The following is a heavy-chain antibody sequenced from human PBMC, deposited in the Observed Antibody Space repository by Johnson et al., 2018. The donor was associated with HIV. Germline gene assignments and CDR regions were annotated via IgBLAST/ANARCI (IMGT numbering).Heavy chain of an antibody. CDR3: ARGRARAFDI. J-gene: IGHJ3*02. CDR2: ISYDGSNK. V-gene: IGHV3-30-3*01. CDR1: GFTFSSYA. D-gene: IGHD5-12*01. Sequence: QEQLVESGGGVVQPGRSLRLSCAASGFTFSSYAMHWVRQAPGKGLEWVAVISYDGSNKYYADSVKGRFTISRDNSKNTLYLQINSLRAEDTAVYYCARGRARAFDIWGQGTMVTVSS.